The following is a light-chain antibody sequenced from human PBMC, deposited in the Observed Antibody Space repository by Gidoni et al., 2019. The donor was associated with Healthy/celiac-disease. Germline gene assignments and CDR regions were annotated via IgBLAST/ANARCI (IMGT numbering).Light chain of an antibody. J-gene: IGLJ2*01. Sequence: QSALTQPPSASGSPGQSATISCTGTSSDVGGYNYVSWYQQHPGKAPKLMIYAVSKRPSGVPDRFSGSKSGNTASLTVSGLQAEDEAHYYCSSYAGSKTLIFGGGTKLTVL. V-gene: IGLV2-8*01. CDR2: AVS. CDR3: SSYAGSKTLI. CDR1: SSDVGGYNY.